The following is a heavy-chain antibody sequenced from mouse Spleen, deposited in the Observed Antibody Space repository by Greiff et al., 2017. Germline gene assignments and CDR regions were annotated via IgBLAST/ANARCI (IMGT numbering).Heavy chain of an antibody. CDR1: GYSFTNYY. CDR3: ARGAWGYAMDY. V-gene: IGHV1-66*01. J-gene: IGHJ4*01. D-gene: IGHD4-1*01. CDR2: IYPGSGNT. Sequence: QVHVKQSGPELVKPGASVKISCKASGYSFTNYYMHWVKQRPGQGLEWIGWIYPGSGNTRYNEKFKDKATLTADTSSSTAYMQLSSLTSEDSAVFYCARGAWGYAMDYWGQGTSVTVSS.